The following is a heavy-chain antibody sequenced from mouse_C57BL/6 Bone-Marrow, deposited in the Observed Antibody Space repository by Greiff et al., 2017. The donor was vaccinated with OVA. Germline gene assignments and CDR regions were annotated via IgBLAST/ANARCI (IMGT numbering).Heavy chain of an antibody. CDR3: ARGAEYFDY. CDR1: GFTFSDYY. J-gene: IGHJ2*01. CDR2: INYDGSST. Sequence: EVKVVESEGGLVQPGSSMKLSCTASGFTFSDYYMAWVRQVPEKGLEWVANINYDGSSTYYLDSLKSRFIISRDNAKNILYLQMSSLKSEDTATYYCARGAEYFDYWGQGTTLTVSS. V-gene: IGHV5-16*01.